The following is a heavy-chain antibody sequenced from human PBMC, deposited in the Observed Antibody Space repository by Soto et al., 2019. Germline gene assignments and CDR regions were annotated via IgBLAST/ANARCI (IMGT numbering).Heavy chain of an antibody. CDR3: ARDRASSPSVYFDY. CDR2: IYYSGST. V-gene: IGHV4-31*03. Sequence: SXTLSLTCTVSGGSISSGGYYWSWIRQHPGKGLEWIGYIYYSGSTYYNPSLKSRVTISVDTSKNQFSLKLSSVTAADTAVYYCARDRASSPSVYFDYWGQGTLVTVSS. CDR1: GGSISSGGYY. J-gene: IGHJ4*02. D-gene: IGHD6-13*01.